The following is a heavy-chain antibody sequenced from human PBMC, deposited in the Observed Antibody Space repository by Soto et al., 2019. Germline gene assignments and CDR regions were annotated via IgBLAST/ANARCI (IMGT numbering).Heavy chain of an antibody. CDR3: AREADILNWFDP. CDR2: ISAGGGST. Sequence: GRALRLCCAAAGFTFNNYAMIWVRQAPGKGLEWVSVISAGGGSTDYADSVKGRFTISRDNSKNSLYLQMNSLRAEDTAVYYCAREADILNWFDPWGQGTLVTVSS. CDR1: GFTFNNYA. V-gene: IGHV3-23*01. J-gene: IGHJ5*02. D-gene: IGHD3-9*01.